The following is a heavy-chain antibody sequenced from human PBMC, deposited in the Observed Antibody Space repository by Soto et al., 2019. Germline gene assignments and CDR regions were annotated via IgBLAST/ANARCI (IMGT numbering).Heavy chain of an antibody. CDR1: GFTFSSYG. D-gene: IGHD3-10*01. CDR3: AKDLRGPLDFDY. CDR2: ISYDGSNK. V-gene: IGHV3-30*18. Sequence: GGSLRLSCAASGFTFSSYGMHWVRQAPGKGLEWVAVISYDGSNKYYADSVKGRFTISRDNSKNTLYLQMNSLRAEDTAVYYCAKDLRGPLDFDYWGQGTLVTVSS. J-gene: IGHJ4*02.